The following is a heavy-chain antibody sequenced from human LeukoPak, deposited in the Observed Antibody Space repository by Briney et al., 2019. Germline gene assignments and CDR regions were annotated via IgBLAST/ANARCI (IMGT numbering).Heavy chain of an antibody. D-gene: IGHD6-25*01. CDR1: GFTFSSYA. CDR3: ARDEIPSGT. J-gene: IGHJ3*01. CDR2: ISYDGSNK. Sequence: GGSLRLSCAASGFTFSSYAMHWVRQAPGKGPEWVAVISYDGSNKYYADSVKGRFTISRDNSRSTVDLQMNSLRVEDTGIYYCARDEIPSGTWGQGTMVIVSS. V-gene: IGHV3-30*04.